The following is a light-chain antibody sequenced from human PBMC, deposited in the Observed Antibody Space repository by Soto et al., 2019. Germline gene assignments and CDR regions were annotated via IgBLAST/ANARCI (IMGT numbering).Light chain of an antibody. CDR3: QQYSSLLT. Sequence: EIVLTQSPGTLSLSPGERATLSCRASQSVSSSYLAWYQQKPGQAPRLLIYGASSRATGIPDRFSGSGSGTDFTPTISRLEHEDSAVYYCQQYSSLLTFGPGTKVDIK. J-gene: IGKJ3*01. V-gene: IGKV3-20*01. CDR1: QSVSSSY. CDR2: GAS.